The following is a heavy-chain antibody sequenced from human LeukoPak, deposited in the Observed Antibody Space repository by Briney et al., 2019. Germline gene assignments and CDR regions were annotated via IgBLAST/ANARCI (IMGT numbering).Heavy chain of an antibody. V-gene: IGHV4-59*01. CDR2: IFYSGST. CDR3: ARVFSYPLRAPFDP. CDR1: GGSISSYY. D-gene: IGHD3-3*01. J-gene: IGHJ5*02. Sequence: SETLSLTCTVSGGSISSYYWSWIRQPPGKGLEWIGYIFYSGSTNYNPSLKSRVTISVDTSKNQFSLKLSSVTAADTAVYYCARVFSYPLRAPFDPWGRGTLVTVSS.